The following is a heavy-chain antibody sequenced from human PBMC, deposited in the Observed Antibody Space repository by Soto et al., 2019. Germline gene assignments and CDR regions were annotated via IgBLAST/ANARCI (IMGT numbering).Heavy chain of an antibody. J-gene: IGHJ3*02. CDR2: INHSGST. CDR3: ARGWLERWLQNGAFDM. Sequence: SETLSLTCAVYGGSFSGYYWSWIRQPPGKGLEWIGEINHSGSTNYNPSLKSRVTISVDTSKNQFSLKLSSVTAADTAVYYCARGWLERWLQNGAFDMWGQGTMVS. V-gene: IGHV4-34*01. CDR1: GGSFSGYY. D-gene: IGHD5-12*01.